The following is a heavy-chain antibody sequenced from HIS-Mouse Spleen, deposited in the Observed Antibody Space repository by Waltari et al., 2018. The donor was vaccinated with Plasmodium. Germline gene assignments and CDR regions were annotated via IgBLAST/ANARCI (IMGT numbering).Heavy chain of an antibody. CDR2: ISSSSSYI. D-gene: IGHD5-18*01. CDR3: ARAKYSYGPLFDY. CDR1: GFTFSSHS. J-gene: IGHJ4*02. V-gene: IGHV3-21*01. Sequence: EVQLVESGGGLVKPGGSLRLSCAASGFTFSSHSMNWVRQAPGKGLEWVSSISSSSSYIYYADSVKGRFTISRDNAKNSLYLQMNSLRAEDTAVYYCARAKYSYGPLFDYWGQGTLVTVSS.